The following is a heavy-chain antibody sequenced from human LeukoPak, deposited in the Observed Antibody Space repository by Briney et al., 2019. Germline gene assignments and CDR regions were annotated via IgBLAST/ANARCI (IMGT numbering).Heavy chain of an antibody. V-gene: IGHV3-23*01. CDR2: ISGSGGST. D-gene: IGHD4-17*01. Sequence: GGSLRLSCAASGFTFSSYAMSWVRQAPGKGLEWVSAISGSGGSTYYADSVKGRFTISRDDSKNTLYLQMNSLRAEDTAVYYCAKDGGLDYGDYEVDYWGQGTLVTVSS. J-gene: IGHJ4*02. CDR1: GFTFSSYA. CDR3: AKDGGLDYGDYEVDY.